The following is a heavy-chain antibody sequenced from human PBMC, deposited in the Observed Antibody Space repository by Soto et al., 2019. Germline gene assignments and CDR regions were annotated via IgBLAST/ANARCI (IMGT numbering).Heavy chain of an antibody. CDR1: GGSISSYY. Sequence: SETLSLTCTVSGGSISSYYWSWIRQPPGKGLEWIGYIYYSGSTNYNPSLKSRVTISVDTSKNQFSLKLSSVTAADTAVYYCARDIFTSYDNYHYYYLAVWGKGTTVTVSS. CDR2: IYYSGST. J-gene: IGHJ6*03. V-gene: IGHV4-59*12. D-gene: IGHD3-9*01. CDR3: ARDIFTSYDNYHYYYLAV.